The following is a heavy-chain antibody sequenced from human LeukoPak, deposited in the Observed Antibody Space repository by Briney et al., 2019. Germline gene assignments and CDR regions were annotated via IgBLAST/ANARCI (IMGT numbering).Heavy chain of an antibody. CDR2: FKQDVSEK. V-gene: IGHV3-7*01. J-gene: IGHJ6*03. CDR1: GFTFSSYW. D-gene: IGHD3-3*01. CDR3: ARDRPTIFGVVSYYYYYMDV. Sequence: GGSLRLSCAASGFTFSSYWMSWVRQAPGKGLEWVANFKQDVSEKYYVDSVKGRFTISRDNAKNSLYLQMNSLRAEDTAVYYCARDRPTIFGVVSYYYYYMDVWGKGTTVTVSS.